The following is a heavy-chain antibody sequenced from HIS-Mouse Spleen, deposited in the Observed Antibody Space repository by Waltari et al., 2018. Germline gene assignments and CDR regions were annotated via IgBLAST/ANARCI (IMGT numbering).Heavy chain of an antibody. J-gene: IGHJ3*02. D-gene: IGHD6-13*01. V-gene: IGHV1-2*02. CDR1: GYTFTGYY. CDR2: INPNSGGT. Sequence: QVQLVQSGAAVKKPGASVKVSCKASGYTFTGYYMHWVRQAPGQGLEWLEWINPNSGGTNYAQKFQGRVTMTRDTSISTAYMELSRLRSDDTAVYYCARLTAAAHGSAFDIWGQGTMVTVSS. CDR3: ARLTAAAHGSAFDI.